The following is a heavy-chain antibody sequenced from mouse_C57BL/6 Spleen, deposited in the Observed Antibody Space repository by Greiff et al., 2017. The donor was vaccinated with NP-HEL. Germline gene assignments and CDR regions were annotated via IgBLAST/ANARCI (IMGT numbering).Heavy chain of an antibody. V-gene: IGHV1-64*01. Sequence: QVQLQQPGAELAKPGASVKLSCKASGYTFTSYWMHWVKQRPGQGLEWIGMIYPNSGSTYYNEKFKSKATLTVDKSSSTASMQLRRLTSEYSAVYYCANGGNPAWFAYWGQGTLVTVSA. CDR1: GYTFTSYW. J-gene: IGHJ3*01. CDR3: ANGGNPAWFAY. D-gene: IGHD2-1*01. CDR2: IYPNSGST.